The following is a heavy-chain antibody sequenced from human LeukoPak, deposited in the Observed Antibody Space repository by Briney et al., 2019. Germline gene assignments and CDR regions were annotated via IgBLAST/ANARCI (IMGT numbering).Heavy chain of an antibody. Sequence: ASVKVSCKASGYTFSSYDINWVRQAAGQGLEWMGWMNPISGSTGYAQKFQGRVTMTRDTSITTAFMELSSLRSDDTAIYCCARVKRFPTVWFDPWGQGTLVTVSS. CDR3: ARVKRFPTVWFDP. V-gene: IGHV1-8*01. D-gene: IGHD3-10*01. CDR2: MNPISGST. J-gene: IGHJ5*02. CDR1: GYTFSSYD.